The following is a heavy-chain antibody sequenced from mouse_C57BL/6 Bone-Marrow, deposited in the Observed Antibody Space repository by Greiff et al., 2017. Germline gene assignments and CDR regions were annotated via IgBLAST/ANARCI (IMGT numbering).Heavy chain of an antibody. CDR2: ISYDGSN. CDR3: AREWMDY. CDR1: GYSITSGYY. V-gene: IGHV3-6*01. J-gene: IGHJ4*01. Sequence: ESGPGLVKPSQSLSLTCSVTGYSITSGYYWNWIRQFPGNKLEWMGYISYDGSNNYNPSLKNRISITRDTSKNQFFLKLNSVTTEDTATYCCAREWMDYWGQGTSVTVSS.